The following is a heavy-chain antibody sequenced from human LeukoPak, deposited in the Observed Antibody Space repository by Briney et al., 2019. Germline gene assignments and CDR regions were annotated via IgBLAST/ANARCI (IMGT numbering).Heavy chain of an antibody. J-gene: IGHJ4*02. Sequence: ASVTVSFKASGYTFTGYYMHWVRQAPGQGLEWMGWINPNSGGTNYAQKFQGRVTITRDTSISTAYMELSRLRSDDTAVYYFSRGGGIGAAAGTGDFDYWGQGTLVTVSS. V-gene: IGHV1-2*02. CDR1: GYTFTGYY. CDR3: SRGGGIGAAAGTGDFDY. CDR2: INPNSGGT. D-gene: IGHD6-13*01.